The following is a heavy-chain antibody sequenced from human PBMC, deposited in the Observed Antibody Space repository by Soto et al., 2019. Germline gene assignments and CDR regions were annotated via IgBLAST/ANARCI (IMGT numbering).Heavy chain of an antibody. J-gene: IGHJ6*02. V-gene: IGHV3-30-3*01. CDR3: ARAPRRYCTSLSCLGLYGLDV. CDR1: GFTFSDYA. CDR2: ISFDGNIK. Sequence: QVQLVESGGGVVQPGRSLRLSCAASGFTFSDYAMHWVRHVPGQGLEWVAVISFDGNIKYDADSVKGRFTISRDNSKNALLLRMDSVKGEDTAVYSCARAPRRYCTSLSCLGLYGLDVWGQGTAVTVSS. D-gene: IGHD2-8*01.